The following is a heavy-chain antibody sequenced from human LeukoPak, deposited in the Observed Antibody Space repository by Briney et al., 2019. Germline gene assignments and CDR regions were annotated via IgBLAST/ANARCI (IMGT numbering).Heavy chain of an antibody. CDR3: ASKDYGSGDYGMEV. CDR2: MNLKSGGA. D-gene: IGHD3-10*01. V-gene: IGHV1-2*02. J-gene: IGHJ6*02. Sequence: ASVKVSCKASGYAFTGYYMHWVRQAPGQGLECMGWMNLKSGGANYAQKLQGRVTMTRDTSITTAYMELSRLRSDDTAVYYCASKDYGSGDYGMEVWGQGTTVTVSS. CDR1: GYAFTGYY.